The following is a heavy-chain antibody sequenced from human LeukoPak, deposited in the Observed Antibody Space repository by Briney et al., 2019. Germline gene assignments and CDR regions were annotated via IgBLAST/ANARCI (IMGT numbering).Heavy chain of an antibody. D-gene: IGHD6-13*01. CDR3: ARVVRLAAVEGVNWFDP. V-gene: IGHV7-4-1*02. CDR2: INTNTGNP. CDR1: GYTFTSYA. J-gene: IGHJ5*02. Sequence: ASVKVSCKASGYTFTSYAMNWVRQAPGQGLEWMGWINTNTGNPTYAQGFTGRFVFSLDTSVSTAYLQISSLKAEDTAVYYCARVVRLAAVEGVNWFDPWGQGTLVTVSS.